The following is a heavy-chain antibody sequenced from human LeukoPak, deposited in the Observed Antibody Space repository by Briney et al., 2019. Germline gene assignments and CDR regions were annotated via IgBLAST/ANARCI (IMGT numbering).Heavy chain of an antibody. V-gene: IGHV3-74*01. CDR3: ARGGGNSYAPLDY. CDR1: VFTFSTYW. Sequence: GGSLRLSCAASVFTFSTYWMHWARQVPGKGLVCVSRINSNGNTTPYADSVKVRFTIPRDNAKITLFLQMNSLRAEDTAVYYCARGGGNSYAPLDYWGQGTLVTVSS. D-gene: IGHD5-18*01. CDR2: INSNGNTT. J-gene: IGHJ4*02.